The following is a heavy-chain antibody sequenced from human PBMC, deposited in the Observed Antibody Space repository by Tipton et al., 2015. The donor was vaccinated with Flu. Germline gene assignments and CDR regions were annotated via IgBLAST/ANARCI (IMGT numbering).Heavy chain of an antibody. J-gene: IGHJ4*02. CDR3: AKVIPEIVSGLDY. CDR2: LSGGGGGT. CDR1: GFTFSRYA. V-gene: IGHV3-23*04. Sequence: QLVQSGGGLVKPGGYLRLSCAASGFTFSRYAMSWVRQAPGKGLEWVSFLSGGGGGTKYADSVKGRFTISRDNSKNTLYLQMNSLRAEDTAIYYCAKVIPEIVSGLDYWGQGTLVTVSS. D-gene: IGHD5/OR15-5a*01.